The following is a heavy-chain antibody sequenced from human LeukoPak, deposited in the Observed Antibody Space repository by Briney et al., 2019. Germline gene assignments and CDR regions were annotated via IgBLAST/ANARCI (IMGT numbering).Heavy chain of an antibody. CDR3: ARLHGEWWYFDY. Sequence: ASVKVSCKASGYTFTGYYMHWVRQAPGQGLEWMGWINPNSGGTNYAQKFQGRVTMTRDTSISTAYMELSRLRSDDTAVYYCARLHGEWWYFDYWGQGTLVTVSS. CDR1: GYTFTGYY. V-gene: IGHV1-2*02. J-gene: IGHJ4*02. CDR2: INPNSGGT. D-gene: IGHD2-15*01.